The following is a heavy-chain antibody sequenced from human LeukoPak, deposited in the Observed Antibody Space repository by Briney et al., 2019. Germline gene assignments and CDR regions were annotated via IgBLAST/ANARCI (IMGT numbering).Heavy chain of an antibody. CDR2: INPSGGST. D-gene: IGHD3-16*02. CDR1: GYTFTSYY. V-gene: IGHV1-46*01. CDR3: ARDSSMITFGGVIVD. J-gene: IGHJ4*02. Sequence: GASVKVSCKASGYTFTSYYMHWVRQAPGQGLEWMGIINPSGGSTSYAQKFQGRVTMTRDMSTSTVYMELSSLRSEDTAVYYCARDSSMITFGGVIVDWGQGTLVTVSS.